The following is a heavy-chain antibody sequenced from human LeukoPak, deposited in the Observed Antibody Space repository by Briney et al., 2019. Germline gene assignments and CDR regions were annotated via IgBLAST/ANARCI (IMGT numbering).Heavy chain of an antibody. D-gene: IGHD6-6*01. J-gene: IGHJ4*02. Sequence: ASVKVSCKASGYTFTAYYMHWVRQAPGQGLAWMGWINPNSGSSRSAQRFQGRVTMTWDTSISTAYMELSRLTSDDTAVFYCARGESISSPNYWGQGTLVTVSS. V-gene: IGHV1-2*02. CDR2: INPNSGSS. CDR1: GYTFTAYY. CDR3: ARGESISSPNY.